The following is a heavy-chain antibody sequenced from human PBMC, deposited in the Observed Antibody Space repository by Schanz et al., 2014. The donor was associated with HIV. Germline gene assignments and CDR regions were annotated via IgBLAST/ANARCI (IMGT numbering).Heavy chain of an antibody. CDR3: ARGDILTGLYPYYFDS. J-gene: IGHJ4*02. Sequence: QVQLVQSGAEVKKPGASVKVSCKASGYTFINYDIHWVRQASGLGLEWMGWMNPSTGNSGYAQMFQVRVTMTRDTSTSTVYMQLSSLTSDDTAVYYCARGDILTGLYPYYFDSWGQGTLVTVSS. CDR2: MNPSTGNS. D-gene: IGHD3-9*01. CDR1: GYTFINYD. V-gene: IGHV1-8*01.